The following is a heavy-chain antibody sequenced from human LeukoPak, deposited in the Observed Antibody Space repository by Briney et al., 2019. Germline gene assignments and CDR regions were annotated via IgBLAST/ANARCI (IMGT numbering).Heavy chain of an antibody. CDR3: ARVSLGAAAGTVCDWFDP. V-gene: IGHV4-34*01. D-gene: IGHD6-13*01. Sequence: SETLSLTCAVYGGSFSGYYWSWIRQPPGKGLEWIGEINHSGSTNYNPSLKSRVTISVDTSKNQFSLKLSSVTAADTAVYYCARVSLGAAAGTVCDWFDPWGQGTLVTVSS. CDR2: INHSGST. CDR1: GGSFSGYY. J-gene: IGHJ5*02.